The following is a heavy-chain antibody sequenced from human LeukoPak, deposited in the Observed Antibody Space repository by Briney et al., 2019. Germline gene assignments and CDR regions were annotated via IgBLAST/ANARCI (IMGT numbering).Heavy chain of an antibody. V-gene: IGHV4-59*08. CDR1: GGSISSYY. CDR2: IYYSGST. Sequence: PSETLSLTCTVSGGSISSYYWSWIRQPPGKGLEWIGYIYYSGSTNYNPSLKSRVTISVDTSKNQFSLKLSSVTAADTAVYYCARHLYGPYYFDYWGQGTLVTVSS. J-gene: IGHJ4*02. D-gene: IGHD4-17*01. CDR3: ARHLYGPYYFDY.